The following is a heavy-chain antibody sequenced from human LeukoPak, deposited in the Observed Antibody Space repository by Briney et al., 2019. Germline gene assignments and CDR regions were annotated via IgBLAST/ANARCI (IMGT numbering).Heavy chain of an antibody. V-gene: IGHV3-15*01. CDR2: IKSKTDGGTT. CDR3: TTDPPDIVATISYYFDY. Sequence: GGSLRLSCAASGFTFSNAWMSWVRQAPGKGLEWVGRIKSKTDGGTTDYAAPVKGRFTISRDDSKNTLYLQMNSLKTEDTAVYYCTTDPPDIVATISYYFDYWGQGTLVTVSS. CDR1: GFTFSNAW. D-gene: IGHD5-12*01. J-gene: IGHJ4*02.